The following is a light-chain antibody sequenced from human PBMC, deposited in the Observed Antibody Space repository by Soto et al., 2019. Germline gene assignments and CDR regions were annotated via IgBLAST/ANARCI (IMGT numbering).Light chain of an antibody. CDR2: GVY. CDR3: QQRSNWPPET. CDR1: QSVSSN. Sequence: EILMTQSPATLSVSPGEIATVSFSASQSVSSNLAWYQQKPGQAPRLLIYGVYTRAPGIPARFSGSGSGTDFTLTISSLEPEDFAVYYCQQRSNWPPETFGQGTKVDIK. J-gene: IGKJ1*01. V-gene: IGKV3-11*01.